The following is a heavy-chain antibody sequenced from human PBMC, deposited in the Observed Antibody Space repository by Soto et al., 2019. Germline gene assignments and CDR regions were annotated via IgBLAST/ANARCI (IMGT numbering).Heavy chain of an antibody. CDR2: MLYSGLT. Sequence: PSETLSLTCSVSGYSVSSSDYYWARIRQPPGKGLEWIGSMLYSGLTYYNPSLKSRVTLSVDTSKNQFSVRLNSVNASDTAVYYCAPLTVSLSGPYGIHVWGQGTTISVSS. D-gene: IGHD2-15*01. J-gene: IGHJ6*02. CDR3: APLTVSLSGPYGIHV. V-gene: IGHV4-39*01. CDR1: GYSVSSSDYY.